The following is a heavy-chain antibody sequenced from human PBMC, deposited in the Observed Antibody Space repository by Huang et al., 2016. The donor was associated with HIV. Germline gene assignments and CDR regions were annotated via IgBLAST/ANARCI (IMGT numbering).Heavy chain of an antibody. CDR1: GFIFSNFG. CDR2: SSYDGRSD. V-gene: IGHV3-30*18. D-gene: IGHD2-15*01. Sequence: QVQLVESGGGVVQPGTSLRLSCAASGFIFSNFGMHWVRQAPGKGLEWVAVSSYDGRSDRYADYVKGRFTISRDNDKNTLSLEMNRLRHDDTAVYYCAKESRWFSDFDQWGQGTLVTVSS. J-gene: IGHJ5*02. CDR3: AKESRWFSDFDQ.